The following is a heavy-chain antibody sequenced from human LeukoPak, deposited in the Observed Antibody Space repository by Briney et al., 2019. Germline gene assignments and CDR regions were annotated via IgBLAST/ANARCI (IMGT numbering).Heavy chain of an antibody. V-gene: IGHV4-39*01. CDR2: IYYSGST. J-gene: IGHJ2*01. Sequence: SETLSLTCIVSGDSISSTGDYWGWIRQAPGKGLEWIGNIYYSGSTYYNPSLKGRVTISVDTSKNQFSLKLSSVTAADTAVYYCARAFRARYFDLWGRGTLVTVSS. CDR1: GDSISSTGDY. CDR3: ARAFRARYFDL. D-gene: IGHD2/OR15-2a*01.